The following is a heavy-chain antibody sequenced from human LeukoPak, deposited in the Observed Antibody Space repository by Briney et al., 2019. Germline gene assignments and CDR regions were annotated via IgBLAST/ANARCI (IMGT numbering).Heavy chain of an antibody. D-gene: IGHD5-18*01. J-gene: IGHJ6*02. V-gene: IGHV4-34*01. CDR3: AGRGGIQLWPDGHYYGMDV. Sequence: SETLSLTCAVYGGSFSGYYWSWIRQPPGKGLEWIGEINHSGSTNYNPSLKSRVTISVDTSKNQFSLKLSSVTAADTAVYYCAGRGGIQLWPDGHYYGMDVWGQETTVTVSS. CDR2: INHSGST. CDR1: GGSFSGYY.